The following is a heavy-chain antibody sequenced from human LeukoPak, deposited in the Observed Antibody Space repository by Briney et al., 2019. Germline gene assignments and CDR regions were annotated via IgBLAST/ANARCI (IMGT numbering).Heavy chain of an antibody. Sequence: NPSETLSLTCGVSGGSITTTNYWSWLRQSPGRGLEWIGEISLSGYTGFNPSLRGRVTMSLDESKNHLSLTLTSVTAADTAIYYGSRESGPYSPFGHWGQGILVTVTT. CDR3: SRESGPYSPFGH. CDR2: ISLSGYT. V-gene: IGHV4-4*02. D-gene: IGHD1-26*01. J-gene: IGHJ4*02. CDR1: GGSITTTNY.